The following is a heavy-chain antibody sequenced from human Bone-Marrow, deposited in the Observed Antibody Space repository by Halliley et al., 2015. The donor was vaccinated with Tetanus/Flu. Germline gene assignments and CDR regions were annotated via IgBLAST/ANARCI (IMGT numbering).Heavy chain of an antibody. CDR1: GDSVSSNSAA. CDR3: ARDEDLGSGWSECSFVY. Sequence: TLSLTCAISGDSVSSNSAAWNWVRQSPSRGLEWLGRTYYRSKWYHEYALSVESRITISPDTSKNQFSLHLNSVNHEDSAVYCCARDEDLGSGWSECSFVYWGQGTLVPVSS. V-gene: IGHV6-1*01. J-gene: IGHJ4*02. D-gene: IGHD6-19*01. CDR2: TYYRSKWYH.